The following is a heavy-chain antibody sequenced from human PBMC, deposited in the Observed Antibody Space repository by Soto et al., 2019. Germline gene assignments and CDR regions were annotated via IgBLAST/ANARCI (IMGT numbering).Heavy chain of an antibody. CDR1: GGSISSYY. D-gene: IGHD3-22*01. J-gene: IGHJ4*02. V-gene: IGHV4-59*01. CDR2: IYYSGST. Sequence: SETLSLTCTVSGGSISSYYWSWIRQPPGKGLEWIGYIYYSGSTNYNPSLKSRFTISVDTSKNQFSLKLSSVTAADTAVYYCARGVAYYYDSSGYIFDYWGQGTLVTVSS. CDR3: ARGVAYYYDSSGYIFDY.